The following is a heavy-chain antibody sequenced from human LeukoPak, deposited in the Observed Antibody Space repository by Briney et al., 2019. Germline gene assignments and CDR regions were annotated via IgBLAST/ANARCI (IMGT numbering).Heavy chain of an antibody. Sequence: PSETLSLTCTVSGGSVSSGSYYWSWVRQPPGKGLEWIGYIYYSGSTNYNPSLKSRVTISVDTSKNQFSLKLSSVTAADTAVYYCATSHFWSGYYGVWGQGTLVTVSS. CDR2: IYYSGST. D-gene: IGHD3-3*02. CDR1: GGSVSSGSYY. V-gene: IGHV4-61*01. CDR3: ATSHFWSGYYGV. J-gene: IGHJ4*02.